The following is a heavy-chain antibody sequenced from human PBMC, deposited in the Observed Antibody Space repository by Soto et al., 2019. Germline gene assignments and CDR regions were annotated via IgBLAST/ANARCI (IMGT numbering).Heavy chain of an antibody. CDR3: ARETNWVDS. CDR1: GYTFTNYA. Sequence: QVQLVQSGAEVKKPGASVKGSRKASGYTFTNYAMHWVRQAPGQRLEWMGWTNAGNGNTKYSQRFKGRVTITRDTSASTAYLELRSLRSQDTALYYWARETNWVDSWGEGTLVTVSS. V-gene: IGHV1-3*01. D-gene: IGHD7-27*01. J-gene: IGHJ3*02. CDR2: TNAGNGNT.